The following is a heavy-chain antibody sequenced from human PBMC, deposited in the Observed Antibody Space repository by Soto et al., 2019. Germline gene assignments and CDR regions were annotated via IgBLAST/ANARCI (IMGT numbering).Heavy chain of an antibody. J-gene: IGHJ3*02. V-gene: IGHV1-18*04. CDR2: ISAYNGNT. D-gene: IGHD6-6*01. Sequence: QVQLVQSGAEVKKPGASVKVSCKASGYTFTSYGISWVRQAPGQGLEWMGWISAYNGNTNYAQKLQGRVTMTADTPTGTAYMELGSLCSDDTAVYFCARGWGYSSSWDSFDIWGRGTMVTVAS. CDR1: GYTFTSYG. CDR3: ARGWGYSSSWDSFDI.